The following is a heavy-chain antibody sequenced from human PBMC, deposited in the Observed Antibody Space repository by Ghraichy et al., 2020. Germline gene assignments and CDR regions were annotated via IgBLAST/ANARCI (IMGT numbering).Heavy chain of an antibody. J-gene: IGHJ4*02. D-gene: IGHD6-13*01. V-gene: IGHV4-59*01. Sequence: SETLSLSCSVSGDSMSSSYWSWTRQPPGKGLEWIGYIDDRGSASYNPSLPSRVAMSVDTSKNQFSLKLSPVTAADTAVYYCTKGSGWYLYWGQGPLVTVSS. CDR2: IDDRGSA. CDR3: TKGSGWYLY. CDR1: GDSMSSSY.